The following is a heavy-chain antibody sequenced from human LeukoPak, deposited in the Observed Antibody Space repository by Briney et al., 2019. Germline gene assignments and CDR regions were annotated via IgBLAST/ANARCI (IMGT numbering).Heavy chain of an antibody. CDR2: ISSNGRST. CDR3: ASGSHYDSSGYPHDAFDI. V-gene: IGHV3-64*04. CDR1: GFTFSNFA. D-gene: IGHD3-22*01. Sequence: GGSLRLSCSASGFTFSNFAMHWVRQAPGEGLEYVSAISSNGRSTYYADSVKGRFTISRDNSKNTLYLQMNSLRAEDTAVYYCASGSHYDSSGYPHDAFDIWGQGTMVTVSS. J-gene: IGHJ3*02.